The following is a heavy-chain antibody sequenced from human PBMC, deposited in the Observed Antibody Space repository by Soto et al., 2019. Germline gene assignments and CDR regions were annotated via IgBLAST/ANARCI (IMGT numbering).Heavy chain of an antibody. CDR1: GGSFRSGSYH. CDR3: ARDFAFFDS. V-gene: IGHV4-61*01. CDR2: AYHTGRT. Sequence: SETLSLTCTVSGGSFRSGSYHWSWIRQPPGKGLEWIGYAYHTGRTSYNPSLKSRVSISMDTSKNQFSLDLDSVTTADTAVYFCARDFAFFDSWGQGTLVTVS. J-gene: IGHJ4*02. D-gene: IGHD3-3*01.